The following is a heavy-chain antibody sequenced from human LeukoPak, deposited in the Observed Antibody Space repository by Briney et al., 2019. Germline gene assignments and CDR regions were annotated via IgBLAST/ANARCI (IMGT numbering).Heavy chain of an antibody. Sequence: SETLSLTCTVSGYSISSGYYWGWIRQPPGKGLEWIGSIYHSGSTYYNPSLKSRVTISVDTSKNQFSLKLSSVTAADTAVYYCAREQAAKEGYWGQGTLVTVSS. V-gene: IGHV4-38-2*02. CDR3: AREQAAKEGY. J-gene: IGHJ4*02. D-gene: IGHD6-13*01. CDR1: GYSISSGYY. CDR2: IYHSGST.